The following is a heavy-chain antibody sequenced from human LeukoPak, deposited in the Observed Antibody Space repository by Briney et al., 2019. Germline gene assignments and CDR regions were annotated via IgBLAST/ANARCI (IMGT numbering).Heavy chain of an antibody. CDR1: GFTVSSSY. Sequence: GGSLRLSCAAPGFTVSSSYMSWVRQAPGKGLEWVSVIYSGGTIYYADSVKGRFTIYRDISKNTLYLQMNSLRAENTAVYYCATYSSESYYNLPPDYGGQGTLVSVSS. J-gene: IGHJ4*02. CDR3: ATYSSESYYNLPPDY. D-gene: IGHD3-10*01. V-gene: IGHV3-66*01. CDR2: IYSGGTI.